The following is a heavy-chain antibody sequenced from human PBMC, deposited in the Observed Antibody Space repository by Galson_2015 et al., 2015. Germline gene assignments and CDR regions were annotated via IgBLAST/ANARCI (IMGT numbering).Heavy chain of an antibody. CDR3: ASRHEEWLDDY. CDR2: IIPILGIA. V-gene: IGHV1-69*02. CDR1: GGTFSSYT. Sequence: SVKVSCKASGGTFSSYTISWVRQAPGQGLEWMGRIIPILGIANYAQKFQGRVTITADKSTSTAYMELSSLRSEDTAVYYCASRHEEWLDDYWGQGTLVTVSS. J-gene: IGHJ4*02. D-gene: IGHD6-19*01.